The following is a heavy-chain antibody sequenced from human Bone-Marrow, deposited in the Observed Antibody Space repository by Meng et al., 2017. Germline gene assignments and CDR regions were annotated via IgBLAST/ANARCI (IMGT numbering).Heavy chain of an antibody. D-gene: IGHD5-18*01. CDR2: ISSSSSYI. CDR1: GFTFSSYS. CDR3: ARAPRGYSYGYVRVPYDY. V-gene: IGHV3-21*01. Sequence: GESLKISCAASGFTFSSYSMNWVRQAPGKGLEWVSSISSSSSYIYYADSVKGRFTISRDNAKNSLYLQMNSLRAEDTAVYYCARAPRGYSYGYVRVPYDYWGQGKLVTGSS. J-gene: IGHJ4*02.